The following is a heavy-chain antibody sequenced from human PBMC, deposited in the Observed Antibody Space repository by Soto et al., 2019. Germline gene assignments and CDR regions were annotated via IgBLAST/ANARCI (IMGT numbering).Heavy chain of an antibody. CDR1: GYTFTGYY. D-gene: IGHD2-8*01. J-gene: IGHJ4*02. Sequence: GASVKVSCKASGYTFTGYYMHWVRQAPGQGLEWMGWINPNSGGTNYAQKLQGWVTMNRDTSISTAYMELSRLRSDDTAVYYCARGGHCTNGVCLRYYFDYWGQGTLVTVSS. V-gene: IGHV1-2*04. CDR2: INPNSGGT. CDR3: ARGGHCTNGVCLRYYFDY.